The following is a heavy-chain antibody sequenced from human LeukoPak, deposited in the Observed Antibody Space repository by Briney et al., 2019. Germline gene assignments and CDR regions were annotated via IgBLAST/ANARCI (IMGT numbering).Heavy chain of an antibody. Sequence: PSQTLSLTCTVSGGLISSGGYYWSWIRQHPGKGLEWIGYIYYSGSTYYNPSLKSRVTISVDTSKNQFSLKLSSVTAADTAVYYCARRRGINDYSSWRAIPYYGMDVWGQGTTVTVSS. CDR3: ARRRGINDYSSWRAIPYYGMDV. V-gene: IGHV4-31*03. CDR1: GGLISSGGYY. D-gene: IGHD4-11*01. CDR2: IYYSGST. J-gene: IGHJ6*02.